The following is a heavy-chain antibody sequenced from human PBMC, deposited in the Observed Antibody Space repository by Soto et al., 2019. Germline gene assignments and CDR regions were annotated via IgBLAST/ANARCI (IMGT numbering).Heavy chain of an antibody. D-gene: IGHD3-3*01. J-gene: IGHJ6*03. V-gene: IGHV1-8*01. CDR1: GYTFTSYD. Sequence: QVQLVQSGPEVKKPGASVKVSCKASGYTFTSYDINWVRQATGQGLEWMGRMNPNSGNTDYAGKFQGRVTMTGTTPRTPAYMERSSSPSQATVVYYWAMGLLLKIFGAGTMGNDYSMDVWGKGNAVIVS. CDR3: AMGLLLKIFGAGTMGNDYSMDV. CDR2: MNPNSGNT.